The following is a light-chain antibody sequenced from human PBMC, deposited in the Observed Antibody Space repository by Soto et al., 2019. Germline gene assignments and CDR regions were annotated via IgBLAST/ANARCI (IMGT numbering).Light chain of an antibody. Sequence: EITLTPSPGTLSVSPGESATLSCRARQNVLSNLAWYKQQPGQAPRLLIYGAYARATDIPVRFSGSVSGTQFTLTIGILQSEYFAIYYCQQYISWPRTFGQGTRVEI. CDR1: QNVLSN. V-gene: IGKV3-15*01. CDR2: GAY. J-gene: IGKJ1*01. CDR3: QQYISWPRT.